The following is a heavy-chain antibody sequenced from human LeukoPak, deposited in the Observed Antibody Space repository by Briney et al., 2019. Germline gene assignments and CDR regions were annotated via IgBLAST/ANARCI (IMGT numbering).Heavy chain of an antibody. CDR3: TTSHRGV. CDR2: IKSKTDGGTT. J-gene: IGHJ3*01. CDR1: GFTFSTAW. V-gene: IGHV3-15*07. Sequence: GGSLRLSCAASGFTFSTAWMNWVRQAPGKGLEWIGRIKSKTDGGTTDHAEPVKGRFTISRDDSRNMLYLQMNSLKTEDTAVYYCTTSHRGVWGQGTMVTVSS.